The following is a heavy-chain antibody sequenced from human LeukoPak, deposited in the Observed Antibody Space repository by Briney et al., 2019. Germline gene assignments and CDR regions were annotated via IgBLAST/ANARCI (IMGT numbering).Heavy chain of an antibody. CDR1: GYTSTSYG. V-gene: IGHV1-18*01. Sequence: ASVKVSCKASGYTSTSYGISWVRQAPGQGLEWVGWISAYNGNANYAQKLQGRVTMTTDTSTSTAYMELRSLRSDDTAVYYCASPREGQLAANDAFDIWGQGTMVTVSS. CDR3: ASPREGQLAANDAFDI. J-gene: IGHJ3*02. CDR2: ISAYNGNA. D-gene: IGHD6-6*01.